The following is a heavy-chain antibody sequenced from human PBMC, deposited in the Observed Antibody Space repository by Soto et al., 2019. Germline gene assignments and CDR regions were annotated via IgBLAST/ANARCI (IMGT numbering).Heavy chain of an antibody. D-gene: IGHD2-2*01. CDR3: TSDQVVVISTTRGSSWFDP. V-gene: IGHV3-15*01. J-gene: IGHJ5*02. CDR2: IKSNTDGGTT. CDR1: GFTFSNAW. Sequence: EVQLVESGGGLVKPGGSLRLSCAASGFTFSNAWMSWVRQAPGKGLEWVGRIKSNTDGGTTDYAAPVKGRFTISRDDSKDTVYLQPNSLKTEDTAVYYCTSDQVVVISTTRGSSWFDPWGQGTLVTVSS.